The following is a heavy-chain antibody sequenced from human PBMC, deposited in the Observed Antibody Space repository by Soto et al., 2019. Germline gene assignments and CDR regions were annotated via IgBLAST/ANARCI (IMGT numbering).Heavy chain of an antibody. J-gene: IGHJ4*02. CDR3: ARSSGVTAQTTVDY. D-gene: IGHD3-10*01. CDR1: GFSLSNARMG. CDR2: IFSNDEK. V-gene: IGHV2-26*01. Sequence: QVTLKEFGPVRVKPTETLTLTCTVSGFSLSNARMGVSWIRQPPGKALEWLSHIFSNDEKSYSTSLKSRLTISKDTSKNQVVLTMTNMDPVDTATYYCARSSGVTAQTTVDYWGQGNLVAVSS.